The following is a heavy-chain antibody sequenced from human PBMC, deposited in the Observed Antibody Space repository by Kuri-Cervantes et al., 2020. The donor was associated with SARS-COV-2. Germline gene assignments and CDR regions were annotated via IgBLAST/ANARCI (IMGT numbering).Heavy chain of an antibody. Sequence: GESLKISCVASGFTFRTYAVHWVRQPPGKGLEWVAVISYDESNKYYADSVKGRFTISRDNSKNTLYLQMNSLTADDTAVYYCARDPPHIVVSEYYYYYYGMDVWGQGTTVTVSS. D-gene: IGHD2-2*01. CDR2: ISYDESNK. J-gene: IGHJ6*02. CDR1: GFTFRTYA. CDR3: ARDPPHIVVSEYYYYYYGMDV. V-gene: IGHV3-30*04.